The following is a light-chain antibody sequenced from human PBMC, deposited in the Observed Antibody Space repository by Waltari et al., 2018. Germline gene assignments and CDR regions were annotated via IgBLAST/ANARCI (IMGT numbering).Light chain of an antibody. CDR3: RVWDRSSDQWV. CDR2: DDT. J-gene: IGLJ3*02. Sequence: YALIQPPSVSVAPVQTARITCGGNNIGSKNVHWYQQKPGLAPVLGVSDDTERPSCIPVLFAASNSGNTTALTFFRGEFGDEADYYCRVWDRSSDQWVFGGGYKLTV. V-gene: IGLV3-21*02. CDR1: NIGSKN.